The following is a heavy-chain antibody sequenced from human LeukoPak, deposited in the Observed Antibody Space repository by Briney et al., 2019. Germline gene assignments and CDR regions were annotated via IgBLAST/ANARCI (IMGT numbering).Heavy chain of an antibody. V-gene: IGHV1-2*02. Sequence: GASLKVSCKASGYTFTGYYMHWVRQAPGHGLEWMGWINPNSGGTNYAQKFQGRVTMTRDTSISTAYMELSRLRSDDTAVYYCARGESGSYLYDYWGQGTLVTVSS. CDR2: INPNSGGT. CDR1: GYTFTGYY. CDR3: ARGESGSYLYDY. J-gene: IGHJ4*02. D-gene: IGHD1-26*01.